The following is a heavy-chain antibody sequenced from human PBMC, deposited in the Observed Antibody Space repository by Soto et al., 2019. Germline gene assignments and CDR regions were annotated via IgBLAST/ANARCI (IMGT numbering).Heavy chain of an antibody. Sequence: GGSLRLSCAASGFTFSSYGMHWVRQAPGKGLEWVSVISYDGSNKYYAYSVKGRFTISRDNSKNTLYLQMNSLRAEDTAVYYCAKGAVVVVTAIPHDAFDIGGQGTMVTVSS. D-gene: IGHD2-21*02. CDR3: AKGAVVVVTAIPHDAFDI. V-gene: IGHV3-30*18. CDR2: ISYDGSNK. J-gene: IGHJ3*02. CDR1: GFTFSSYG.